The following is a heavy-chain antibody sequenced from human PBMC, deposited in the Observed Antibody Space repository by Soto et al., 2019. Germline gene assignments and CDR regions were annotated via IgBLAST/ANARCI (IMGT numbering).Heavy chain of an antibody. CDR1: GFTFSSDA. Sequence: EVQLLESGGGLVQPGGSLRLSCAASGFTFSSDAMSWVRQAPGKGLEWVSAISGSGGSTYYADSVKGRFTISRDNSKNTLYLQMNSLRAEDTAVNYCAKVNGYSSGWFDYWGQGTLVTVSS. V-gene: IGHV3-23*01. J-gene: IGHJ4*02. CDR2: ISGSGGST. CDR3: AKVNGYSSGWFDY. D-gene: IGHD6-19*01.